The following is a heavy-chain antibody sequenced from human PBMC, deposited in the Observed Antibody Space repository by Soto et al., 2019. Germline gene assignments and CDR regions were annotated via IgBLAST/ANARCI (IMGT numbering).Heavy chain of an antibody. Sequence: SETLSLTCTVSGGSVSSSSYYWGWIRQPPVKGLECIGTIYYSGSTYYNPSLRSRVTISLDTSKNQFSLKLSSVTAADTAVYYCARHSGYCSGGNCYWGYWGQGTMVTVSS. CDR3: ARHSGYCSGGNCYWGY. J-gene: IGHJ4*02. V-gene: IGHV4-39*01. CDR2: IYYSGST. D-gene: IGHD2-15*01. CDR1: GGSVSSSSYY.